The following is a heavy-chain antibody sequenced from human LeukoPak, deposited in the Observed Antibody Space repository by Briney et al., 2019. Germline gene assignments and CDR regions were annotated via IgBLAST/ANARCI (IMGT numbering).Heavy chain of an antibody. D-gene: IGHD3-22*01. Sequence: SQTLSLTCAISGDSVSSNSVTWNWIRQSPSRGLEWLGRAYFRSKWYSDYTVSVRSRITINPDTSKNQFSLQLNSVTPEDTAVYYCARGLYSGSNGYGSSDFWGQGTLVTVSS. CDR2: AYFRSKWYS. V-gene: IGHV6-1*01. CDR1: GDSVSSNSVT. J-gene: IGHJ4*02. CDR3: ARGLYSGSNGYGSSDF.